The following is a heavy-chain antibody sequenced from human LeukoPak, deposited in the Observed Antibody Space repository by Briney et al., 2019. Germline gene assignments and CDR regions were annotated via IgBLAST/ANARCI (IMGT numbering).Heavy chain of an antibody. CDR3: ARDQKQYYYGSGSYSDY. D-gene: IGHD3-10*01. CDR2: ISAYNGNT. CDR1: GYTFTSYG. J-gene: IGHJ4*02. V-gene: IGHV1-18*01. Sequence: ASVKVSCKASGYTFTSYGISWVRLAPGQGLEWMGWISAYNGNTNYAQKLQGRVTMTTDTSTSTAYMELRSLRSDDTAVYYCARDQKQYYYGSGSYSDYWGQGTLVTVSS.